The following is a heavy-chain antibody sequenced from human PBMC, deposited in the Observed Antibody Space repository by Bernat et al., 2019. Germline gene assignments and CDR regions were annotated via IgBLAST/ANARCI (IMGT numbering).Heavy chain of an antibody. CDR3: ATPWRATYYYGSSGYYGWDAFDT. J-gene: IGHJ3*02. CDR1: GGSFSGYY. Sequence: QVQLQQWGAGLLKPSETLSLTCAVYGGSFSGYYWSWIRQPPGKGLEWIGSVYSSGSTYYNPSLKGRVTISVDTSKNHFSLKLTSVTAADTAVYYCATPWRATYYYGSSGYYGWDAFDTWGQGTMVTVSS. V-gene: IGHV4-34*01. D-gene: IGHD3-22*01. CDR2: VYSSGST.